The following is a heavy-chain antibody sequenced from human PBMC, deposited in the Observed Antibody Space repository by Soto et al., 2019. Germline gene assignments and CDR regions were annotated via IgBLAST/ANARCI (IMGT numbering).Heavy chain of an antibody. J-gene: IGHJ5*02. CDR3: ARPHYYYDTSGYYQSNWFDP. Sequence: ASVKVSCKTYGYTFASYGISWVRQAPGQGLEWMGWISTYNGNTNYAQKFQGRVTMTTDTSTSTAYMELRSLRSDDTALYYCARPHYYYDTSGYYQSNWFDPWGQGTLVTVSS. CDR2: ISTYNGNT. CDR1: GYTFASYG. V-gene: IGHV1-18*01. D-gene: IGHD3-22*01.